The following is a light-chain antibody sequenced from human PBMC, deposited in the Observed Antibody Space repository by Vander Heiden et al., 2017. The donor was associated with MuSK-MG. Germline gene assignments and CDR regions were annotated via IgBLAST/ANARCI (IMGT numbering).Light chain of an antibody. V-gene: IGKV3-11*01. CDR1: QSVSTY. Sequence: EIVLTQSPATLSLSPGERATLSCRASQSVSTYLAWYQQKPGQAPRLLIYGASKRATGIPARFSGSGSGTDFTLTIGSIEPEDFAVYYCQLRGNWSLTFGQGTKLEIK. CDR3: QLRGNWSLT. J-gene: IGKJ2*01. CDR2: GAS.